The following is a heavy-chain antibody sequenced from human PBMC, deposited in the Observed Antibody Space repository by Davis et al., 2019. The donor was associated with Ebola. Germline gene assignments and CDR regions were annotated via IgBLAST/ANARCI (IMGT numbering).Heavy chain of an antibody. Sequence: SETLSLTCSVSGGSISSYYWSWIRQSPGKGLEWIGYIYYSGNTNYNPSLKSRVTISVDTSKNQFSLKLSSVTAADTALYYCTRHDYSGGWFDPWGQGTLVTVSS. V-gene: IGHV4-59*08. CDR2: IYYSGNT. J-gene: IGHJ5*02. CDR3: TRHDYSGGWFDP. D-gene: IGHD4-11*01. CDR1: GGSISSYY.